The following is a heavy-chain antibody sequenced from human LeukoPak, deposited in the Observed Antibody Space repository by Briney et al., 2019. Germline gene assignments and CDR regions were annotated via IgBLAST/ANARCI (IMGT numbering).Heavy chain of an antibody. Sequence: GGSLRLSCAASGFTFRSYEMNWVRQAPGKRLEWVSYISSSGSTIYYADSVKGRFTISRDNAKNSLYLQMNSLRAEDTAVYYCARDVDYFDYWGQGTLVTVSS. CDR3: ARDVDYFDY. V-gene: IGHV3-48*03. J-gene: IGHJ4*02. CDR2: ISSSGSTI. CDR1: GFTFRSYE.